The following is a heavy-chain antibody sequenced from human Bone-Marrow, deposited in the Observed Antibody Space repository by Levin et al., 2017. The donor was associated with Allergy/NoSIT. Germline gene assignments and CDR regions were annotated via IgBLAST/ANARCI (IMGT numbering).Heavy chain of an antibody. Sequence: KRGESLKISCQASGDTFRGDAFNWVRQAPGQGLEWMGTIITVYGTTVYAHKFQGRLTITADESMTTAYMELHSLTLEDTAVYFCAWQRPLGYNFGWGWIDPWGQGTLITVSS. D-gene: IGHD5-18*01. J-gene: IGHJ5*02. CDR2: IITVYGTT. CDR1: GDTFRGDA. CDR3: AWQRPLGYNFGWGWIDP. V-gene: IGHV1-69*15.